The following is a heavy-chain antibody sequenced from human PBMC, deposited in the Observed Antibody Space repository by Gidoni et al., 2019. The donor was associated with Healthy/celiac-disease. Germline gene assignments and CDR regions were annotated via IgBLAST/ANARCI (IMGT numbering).Heavy chain of an antibody. CDR1: GGTFSSYA. V-gene: IGHV1-69*01. CDR2: IIPIFGTA. CDR3: ARVQQWHPPATYYGMDV. D-gene: IGHD6-19*01. J-gene: IGHJ6*02. Sequence: QVQLVQSGAEVKKPGSSVKVSCKASGGTFSSYAISWVRQAPGQGLEWMGGIIPIFGTANYAQKFQGRVTITADESTSTAYMELSSLRSEDTAVYYCARVQQWHPPATYYGMDVWGQGTTVTVSS.